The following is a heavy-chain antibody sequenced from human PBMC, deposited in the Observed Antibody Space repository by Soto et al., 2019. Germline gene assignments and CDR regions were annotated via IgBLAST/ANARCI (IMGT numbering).Heavy chain of an antibody. J-gene: IGHJ5*02. CDR2: IKSKSDGGTT. D-gene: IGHD2-15*01. V-gene: IGHV3-15*01. Sequence: GWSLRLSCASSVFTFIDAWMSWVRQAPGKGLDWVGRIKSKSDGGTTEYAAPVRGRFTISRDDSENTLYLQMNSLKTEDTAVYYCTTDLWRIAVVVGSTGYFNPWGQGTPVTVSS. CDR1: VFTFIDAW. CDR3: TTDLWRIAVVVGSTGYFNP.